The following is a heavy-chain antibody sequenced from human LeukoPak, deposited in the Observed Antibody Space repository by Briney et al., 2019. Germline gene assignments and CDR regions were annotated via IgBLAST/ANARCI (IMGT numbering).Heavy chain of an antibody. V-gene: IGHV4-59*11. J-gene: IGHJ5*02. D-gene: IGHD3-3*01. Sequence: TSEPLSLTCTVSGDSLSSHYWSCIRHPPGKGLEWIAYIYYSGSTNYNPALKSRVTVSVDTSKNQSSLKLSSVTAADTAVYYCARTYDFWSGYYNWFDPWGQGTLVTVSS. CDR3: ARTYDFWSGYYNWFDP. CDR2: IYYSGST. CDR1: GDSLSSHY.